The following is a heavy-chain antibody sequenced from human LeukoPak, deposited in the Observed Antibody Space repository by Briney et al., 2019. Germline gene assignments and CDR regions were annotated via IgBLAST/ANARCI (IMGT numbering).Heavy chain of an antibody. J-gene: IGHJ4*02. CDR1: GFTFSSYE. CDR2: ISSSGSTI. Sequence: GGSLRLSCAASGFTFSSYEMNWVRQAPGKGLEWVSYISSSGSTIYYADSVKGRFTISRDNAKNSLYLQMNSLRAEDTALYYCARDGNGYRPFDYWGQGTLVTVSS. D-gene: IGHD3-16*02. CDR3: ARDGNGYRPFDY. V-gene: IGHV3-48*03.